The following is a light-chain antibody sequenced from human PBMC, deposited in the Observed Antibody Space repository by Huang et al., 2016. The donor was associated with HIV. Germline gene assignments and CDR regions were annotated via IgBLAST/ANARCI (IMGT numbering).Light chain of an antibody. V-gene: IGKV3-15*01. CDR2: GSS. Sequence: EIVMTQSPATLSVSPGQRVTLSCRANRSVSTNLAWYQQRHGQAPRLLIYGSSTRAPGIPARFSGSGSGTDFSLTNSSLQSEDFALYYCHQYNNWLLSFGGGTRV. CDR1: RSVSTN. CDR3: HQYNNWLLS. J-gene: IGKJ4*01.